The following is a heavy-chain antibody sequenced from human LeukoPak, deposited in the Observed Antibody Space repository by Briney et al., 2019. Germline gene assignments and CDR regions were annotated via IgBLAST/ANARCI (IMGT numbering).Heavy chain of an antibody. CDR3: VVQAGLTYYDISFDA. Sequence: PGGSLRLSCAASRLSISDYYMSWIHQAPGKGLEWVSCISSSGDTINYADSVKGRFTISRDNARNSLHLQMNSLRVEDTAVYYCVVQAGLTYYDISFDAWGQGTRVTVSS. CDR2: ISSSGDTI. D-gene: IGHD3-9*01. CDR1: RLSISDYY. J-gene: IGHJ5*02. V-gene: IGHV3-11*01.